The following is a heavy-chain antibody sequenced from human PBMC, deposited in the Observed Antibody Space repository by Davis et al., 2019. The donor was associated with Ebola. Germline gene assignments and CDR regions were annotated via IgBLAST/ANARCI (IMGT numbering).Heavy chain of an antibody. CDR3: ARGSYYYGMDV. CDR2: ISGSGGST. CDR1: GFAFSSYA. V-gene: IGHV3-23*01. J-gene: IGHJ6*04. Sequence: GESLKISCAASGFAFSSYAMSWVRQAPGKGLEWVSAISGSGGSTYYAGSVKGRFTISRENAKNSLYLQMNSLRAGDTAVYYCARGSYYYGMDVWGKGTTVTVSS.